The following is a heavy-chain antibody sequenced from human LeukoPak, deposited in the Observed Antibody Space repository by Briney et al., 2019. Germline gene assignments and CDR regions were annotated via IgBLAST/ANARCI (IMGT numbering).Heavy chain of an antibody. D-gene: IGHD2-21*02. CDR2: INYSGRT. V-gene: IGHV4-39*01. Sequence: PSETLSLTCTVPGDSISSSSYYWGWIRQPPGKGLEWIGNINYSGRTYYNPSLKSRVTISVDTSKNQFSLKLSSVTAADTAVYYCARNPSLHIVVVTAIDYWGLGTLVTVSS. CDR1: GDSISSSSYY. CDR3: ARNPSLHIVVVTAIDY. J-gene: IGHJ4*02.